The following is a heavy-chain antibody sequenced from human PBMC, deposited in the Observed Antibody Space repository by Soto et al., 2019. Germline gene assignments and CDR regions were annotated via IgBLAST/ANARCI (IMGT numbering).Heavy chain of an antibody. CDR1: GYTFTSYD. Sequence: QVQLVQSGAEVKKPGASVKVSCKASGYTFTSYDINWVRQATGQGLEWMGWMNPNSGKTGYAQKFQGRVTMSRNTSISTAYMELRSLRSEDTAVYYCARERSAAGTGWFDPWGQGTLVTVSS. D-gene: IGHD6-13*01. V-gene: IGHV1-8*01. CDR2: MNPNSGKT. CDR3: ARERSAAGTGWFDP. J-gene: IGHJ5*02.